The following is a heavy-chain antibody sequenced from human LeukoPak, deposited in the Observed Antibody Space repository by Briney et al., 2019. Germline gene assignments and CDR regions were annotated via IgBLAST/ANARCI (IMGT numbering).Heavy chain of an antibody. CDR2: INHSGST. J-gene: IGHJ4*02. V-gene: IGHV4-34*01. CDR1: GGPFSGYY. Sequence: SETLSLTCAVYGGPFSGYYWSWIRQPPGKGLEWIGEINHSGSTNYNPSLKSRVTISVDTSKNQFSLKLSSVTAADTAVYYCARYGPDFWSGYYTGAHYYFDYWGQGTLVTVSS. D-gene: IGHD3-3*01. CDR3: ARYGPDFWSGYYTGAHYYFDY.